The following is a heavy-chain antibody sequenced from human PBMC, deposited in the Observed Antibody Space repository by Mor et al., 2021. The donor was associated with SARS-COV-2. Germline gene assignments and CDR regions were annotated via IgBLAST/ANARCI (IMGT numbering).Heavy chain of an antibody. Sequence: VRQAPGKGLEWVAVISYDGSNKYYADSVKGRFTISRDNSKNTLYLQMNSLRAEDTAVYYCANHGDSALIDYWGQGTLVTVS. CDR2: ISYDGSNK. J-gene: IGHJ4*02. V-gene: IGHV3-30*18. CDR3: ANHGDSALIDY. D-gene: IGHD4-17*01.